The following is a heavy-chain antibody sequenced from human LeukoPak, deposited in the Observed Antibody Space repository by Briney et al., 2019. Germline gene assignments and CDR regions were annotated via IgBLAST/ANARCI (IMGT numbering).Heavy chain of an antibody. D-gene: IGHD5-12*01. V-gene: IGHV3-11*01. J-gene: IGHJ4*02. CDR1: GFIFSDYY. Sequence: PGGSLRLSCAASGFIFSDYYMSWIRQAPGKGLEWVSYISSSGSTMYYTDSVKGRFTISRDNAKDLLYLQMNSLRAEDTAVYYCARDPGSGYEEHFDYWGQGTLVTVSS. CDR3: ARDPGSGYEEHFDY. CDR2: ISSSGSTM.